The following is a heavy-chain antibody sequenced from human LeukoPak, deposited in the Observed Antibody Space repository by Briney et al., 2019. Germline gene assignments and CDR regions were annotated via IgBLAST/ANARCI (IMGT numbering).Heavy chain of an antibody. D-gene: IGHD2-2*01. CDR3: ARTILVVPTSYFYFYHMDV. V-gene: IGHV4-34*01. Sequence: SETLSLTCGISGGSFSDYRWTWIRQPPGKGLEWIGEINHSGNTNYNPSLKSRVTISVDTSKNQFSLSLSSVTAADAAVYYCARTILVVPTSYFYFYHMDVWGKGTTVTVSS. CDR2: INHSGNT. J-gene: IGHJ6*03. CDR1: GGSFSDYR.